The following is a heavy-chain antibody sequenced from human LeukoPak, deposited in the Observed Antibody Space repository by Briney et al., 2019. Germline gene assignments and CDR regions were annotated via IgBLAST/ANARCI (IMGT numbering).Heavy chain of an antibody. CDR1: GITLSNYG. CDR3: AKRGVVIRVILVGFHKEAYYFDS. V-gene: IGHV3-23*01. J-gene: IGHJ4*02. CDR2: ISDTGKKT. Sequence: GGSLRLSCAVSGITLSNYGMTWVRQPPGKGLEWVAGISDTGKKTNYADSVKGRFTISRDNPQNTLYLQMNSLRAEDTAVYFCAKRGVVIRVILVGFHKEAYYFDSWGQGALVTVSS. D-gene: IGHD3-22*01.